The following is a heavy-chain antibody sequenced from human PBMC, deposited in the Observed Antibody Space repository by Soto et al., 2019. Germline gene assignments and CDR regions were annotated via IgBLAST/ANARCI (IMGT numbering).Heavy chain of an antibody. J-gene: IGHJ5*02. D-gene: IGHD2-15*01. CDR3: VRDSARTVVVHAVEGDNWPDP. CDR1: GLTFSDYY. CDR2: ISGDGRST. Sequence: PGSSLRLSCAPSGLTFSDYYMAWFRQAPGRGLEWISFISGDGRSTRYADSVQGRFTISRDNAKNSLSLQMNSLRADDTAIYYCVRDSARTVVVHAVEGDNWPDPWGQGTLVTVSS. V-gene: IGHV3-11*05.